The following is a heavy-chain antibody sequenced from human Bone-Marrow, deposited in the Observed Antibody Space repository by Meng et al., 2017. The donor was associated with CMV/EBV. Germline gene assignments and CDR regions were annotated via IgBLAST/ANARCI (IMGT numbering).Heavy chain of an antibody. Sequence: ASVKVSCKASGYTFSNYDINWVRQATGQGLEWMGWMNPNSGNTAYAQELQGRVTITRNISISTAYMELSSLRSEDTAVYYCARWGRYCSSTSCRDLGMDVWGQGTTVTVS. V-gene: IGHV1-8*03. J-gene: IGHJ6*02. CDR3: ARWGRYCSSTSCRDLGMDV. D-gene: IGHD2-2*01. CDR1: GYTFSNYD. CDR2: MNPNSGNT.